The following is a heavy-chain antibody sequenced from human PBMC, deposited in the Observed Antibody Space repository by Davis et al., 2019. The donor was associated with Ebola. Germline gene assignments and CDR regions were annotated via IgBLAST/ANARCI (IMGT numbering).Heavy chain of an antibody. CDR1: GFTFSSYA. Sequence: GGSLRLSCAASGFTFSSYAMSWVRQAPGKGLEWVSGISGSGGSTYYADSVKGRFTISRDNSKNTLYLQMNSLRAEDTAVYYCAKFGYGDYGHLDYWGQGTLVTASS. V-gene: IGHV3-23*01. CDR3: AKFGYGDYGHLDY. D-gene: IGHD4-17*01. J-gene: IGHJ4*02. CDR2: ISGSGGST.